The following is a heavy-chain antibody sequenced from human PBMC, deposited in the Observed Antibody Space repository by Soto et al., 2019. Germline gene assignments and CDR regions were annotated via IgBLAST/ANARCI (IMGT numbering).Heavy chain of an antibody. V-gene: IGHV4-4*07. CDR2: IFPTGKT. D-gene: IGHD1-26*01. CDR3: ARGSLGPDY. J-gene: IGHJ4*02. Sequence: SETLSLTCTVSSASLSNYYCSWIRQPAGKGLEWIGRIFPTGKTDYNPSLRSRVTMSVETSKNQFSLKLNSVTAADTAVYYCARGSLGPDYWGPGTLLPVSS. CDR1: SASLSNYY.